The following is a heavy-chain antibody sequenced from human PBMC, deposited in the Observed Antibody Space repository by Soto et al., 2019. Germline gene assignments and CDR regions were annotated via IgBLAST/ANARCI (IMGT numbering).Heavy chain of an antibody. Sequence: LSLTCTVSGGSISSGDYYWSWIRQPPGKGLEWIGYIYYSGSTYYNPSLKSRVTISVDTSKNQFSLKLSSVTAADTAVYYCARGCTGTPNAFAIWGQGTMVTVSS. CDR1: GGSISSGDYY. J-gene: IGHJ3*02. CDR3: ARGCTGTPNAFAI. V-gene: IGHV4-30-4*01. CDR2: IYYSGST. D-gene: IGHD1-7*01.